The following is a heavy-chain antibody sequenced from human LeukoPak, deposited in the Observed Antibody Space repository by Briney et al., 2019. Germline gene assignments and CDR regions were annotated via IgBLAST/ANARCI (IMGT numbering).Heavy chain of an antibody. D-gene: IGHD2-15*01. Sequence: GGSLRLSCAAPGFTFTTYWMNWVRQAPGKGLEWVASINRDGSEKYYVDSAKGRFTISRDNAKNSLYLEMNSLRAEDTAVYYCARGAPYCNGGSCYYLFDYWGQGTLVTVSS. CDR1: GFTFTTYW. CDR3: ARGAPYCNGGSCYYLFDY. CDR2: INRDGSEK. J-gene: IGHJ4*02. V-gene: IGHV3-7*01.